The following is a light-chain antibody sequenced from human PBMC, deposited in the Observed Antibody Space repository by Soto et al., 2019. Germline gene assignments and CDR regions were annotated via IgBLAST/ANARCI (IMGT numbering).Light chain of an antibody. J-gene: IGLJ1*01. CDR1: SSNIGNNY. CDR2: DNN. CDR3: GTWDNGLSVYV. V-gene: IGLV1-51*01. Sequence: QSVLTQPPSVSAAPGQKVTISSSGSSSNIGNNYVSWYQQLPGTAPKLLIYDNNKRPSGIPDRFSGFKSGTSATLGITGLQTGDEADYYCGTWDNGLSVYVFGTGTKLTVL.